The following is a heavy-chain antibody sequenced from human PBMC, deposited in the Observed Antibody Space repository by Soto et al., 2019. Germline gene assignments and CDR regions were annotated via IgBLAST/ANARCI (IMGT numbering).Heavy chain of an antibody. J-gene: IGHJ5*02. CDR3: ASERHDGCRLDP. CDR1: GGSISSGDYY. V-gene: IGHV4-30-4*01. D-gene: IGHD6-19*01. CDR2: IYYSGST. Sequence: QVQLQESGPGLVKPSQTLSLTCTVSGGSISSGDYYWSWIRQPPGKGLEWIGYIYYSGSTYYNRSLKSRVTISVDTSKNQFSLKLNSVTAADTAVYYCASERHDGCRLDPWGQGTLVTVSS.